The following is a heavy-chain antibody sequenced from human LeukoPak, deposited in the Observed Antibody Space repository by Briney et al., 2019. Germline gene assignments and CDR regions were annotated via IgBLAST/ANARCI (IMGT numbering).Heavy chain of an antibody. Sequence: PSETLSLTCAVYGESFSGYYWSWIRQSPGRGLEWIGEINHRGTANYNPSLKSRVTISIDTSKNQFSLKVTSMNAADTAVYYCVRPLSWGPHSNAFDYWGQGIPVTVSS. CDR2: INHRGTA. CDR3: VRPLSWGPHSNAFDY. V-gene: IGHV4-34*01. D-gene: IGHD2/OR15-2a*01. CDR1: GESFSGYY. J-gene: IGHJ4*02.